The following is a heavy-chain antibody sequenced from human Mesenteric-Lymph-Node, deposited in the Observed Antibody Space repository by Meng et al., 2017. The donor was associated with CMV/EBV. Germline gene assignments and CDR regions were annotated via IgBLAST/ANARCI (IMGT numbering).Heavy chain of an antibody. CDR3: ARVSRYCSGGSCYGLYYFDY. Sequence: FSGYYWGWIRQPPGKGLEWIGEINHSGSTNYNPSLRSRVTISVDTSKNQFSLKLSSVTAADTAVYYCARVSRYCSGGSCYGLYYFDYWGQGTLVTVSS. J-gene: IGHJ4*02. D-gene: IGHD2-15*01. CDR1: FSGYY. CDR2: INHSGST. V-gene: IGHV4-34*01.